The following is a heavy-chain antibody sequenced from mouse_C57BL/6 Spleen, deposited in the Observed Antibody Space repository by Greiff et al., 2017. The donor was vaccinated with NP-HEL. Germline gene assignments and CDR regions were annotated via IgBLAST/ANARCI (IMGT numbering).Heavy chain of an antibody. J-gene: IGHJ3*01. CDR3: ARDLGRGAY. D-gene: IGHD4-1*01. CDR1: GYTFTSYG. V-gene: IGHV1-81*01. Sequence: VMLVESGAELARPGASVKLSCKASGYTFTSYGISWVKQRTGQGLEWIVEIYPRSGNTYYNEKFKGKATLTADKSSSTAYMELRSLTSEDSAVYFCARDLGRGAYWGQGTLVTVSA. CDR2: IYPRSGNT.